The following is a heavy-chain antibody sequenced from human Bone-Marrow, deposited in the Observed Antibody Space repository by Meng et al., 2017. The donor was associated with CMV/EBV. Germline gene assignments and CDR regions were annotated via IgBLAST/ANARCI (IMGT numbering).Heavy chain of an antibody. CDR1: GGSLSTYY. Sequence: LPCTVSGGSLSTYYWSWIRQPVGKGLEWIGRISSSGATNYNPSLKSRVTMSVDTSKNQFSLKVTSVTAADTAFYYCTRGPYGRNPLDYWGQGTLVTVSS. V-gene: IGHV4-4*07. D-gene: IGHD4-17*01. CDR3: TRGPYGRNPLDY. CDR2: ISSSGAT. J-gene: IGHJ4*02.